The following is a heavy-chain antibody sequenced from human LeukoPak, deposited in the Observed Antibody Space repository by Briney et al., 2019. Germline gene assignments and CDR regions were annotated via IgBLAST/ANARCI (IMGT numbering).Heavy chain of an antibody. CDR2: INHSGST. CDR1: GGSFSGYY. CDR3: ARAAIAVAGTTLLDY. J-gene: IGHJ4*02. Sequence: KPSETLSLTCAVYGGSFSGYYWSWIRQPPGKGLEWIGEINHSGSTNYNPSLKSRVTISVDTSKNQFSLKLSSVTAADTAVYYCARAAIAVAGTTLLDYWGQGTLVTVSS. V-gene: IGHV4-34*01. D-gene: IGHD6-19*01.